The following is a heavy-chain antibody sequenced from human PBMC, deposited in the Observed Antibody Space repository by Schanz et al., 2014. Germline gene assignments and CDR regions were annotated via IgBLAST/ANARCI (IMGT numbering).Heavy chain of an antibody. CDR2: ISAQTGDT. CDR1: GSTFISYG. D-gene: IGHD6-19*01. V-gene: IGHV1-18*01. CDR3: ARGGYSSGWYDRDIAHFDY. Sequence: QVQLVQSGAEVKKPGASVKVSCKASGSTFISYGIKWVRQAPGQGLEWIGWISAQTGDTRYAQKMQGRVTMTRDVSSTTAFLELRSLRYDDTAVYYCARGGYSSGWYDRDIAHFDYWGQGTLVTVSA. J-gene: IGHJ4*02.